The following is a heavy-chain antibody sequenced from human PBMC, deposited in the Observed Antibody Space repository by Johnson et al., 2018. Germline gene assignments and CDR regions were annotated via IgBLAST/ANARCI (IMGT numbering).Heavy chain of an antibody. CDR2: ISYDGSNK. D-gene: IGHD4-23*01. J-gene: IGHJ3*01. Sequence: QVQLVQSGGGVVQPGRSLRLSCAASGFTFSSYPMHWVRQAPGKGLEWVALISYDGSNKYHADSVKGRFTISRDNSKNTLYLQMNSLGRDDTAMYYCARDTPGGNPQDAFDVGGQGTMVTVSS. CDR1: GFTFSSYP. V-gene: IGHV3-30-3*01. CDR3: ARDTPGGNPQDAFDV.